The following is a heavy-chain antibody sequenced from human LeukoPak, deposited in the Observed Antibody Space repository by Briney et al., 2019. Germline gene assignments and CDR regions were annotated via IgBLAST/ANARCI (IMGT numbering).Heavy chain of an antibody. CDR1: GGSISTYY. J-gene: IGHJ4*02. CDR3: ARDHFGSLDS. CDR2: IYYGGST. V-gene: IGHV4-59*01. Sequence: SETLSLTCTVSGGSISTYYWSWIRQPPGKGLEWIGYIYYGGSTNYNPSLKSRVTISVDTSKNQFSLKLSSVTAADTAMYYCARDHFGSLDSWGQGILVTVSS. D-gene: IGHD3-10*01.